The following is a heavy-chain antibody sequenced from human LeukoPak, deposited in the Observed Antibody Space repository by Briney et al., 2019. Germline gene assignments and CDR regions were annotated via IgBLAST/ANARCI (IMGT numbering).Heavy chain of an antibody. Sequence: SETLSLTCTVSGGSISSSSYYWGWIRQPPGKGLEWIGSIYYSGSTYYNPSLKSRVTISVDTSKNQFSLKLSSVTAADTAVYYCARHESSSWLRIKYYFDYWGQGTLVTVSS. CDR1: GGSISSSSYY. V-gene: IGHV4-39*01. CDR3: ARHESSSWLRIKYYFDY. CDR2: IYYSGST. J-gene: IGHJ4*02. D-gene: IGHD6-13*01.